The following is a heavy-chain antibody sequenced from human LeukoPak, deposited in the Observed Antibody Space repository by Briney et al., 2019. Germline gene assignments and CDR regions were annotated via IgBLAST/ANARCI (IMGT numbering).Heavy chain of an antibody. V-gene: IGHV4-34*01. Sequence: PSETLSLTCAVYGGSFSGYYWSWLRQPPGKGLEWIGEINHSGSTNYNPSLKSRVTISVDTSKNQLSLKLSSVTAADTAVYYCARGVVWFGELYHPFDYWGQGTLVTVSS. CDR3: ARGVVWFGELYHPFDY. D-gene: IGHD3-10*01. CDR1: GGSFSGYY. CDR2: INHSGST. J-gene: IGHJ4*02.